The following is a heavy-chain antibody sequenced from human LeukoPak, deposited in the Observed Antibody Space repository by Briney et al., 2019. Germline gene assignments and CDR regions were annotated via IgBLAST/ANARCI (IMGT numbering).Heavy chain of an antibody. CDR2: IAYSGGT. CDR3: ARVRTGSYWYFDL. CDR1: GGSISSYD. D-gene: IGHD7-27*01. Sequence: SETLSLTCTVSGGSISSYDWSWIRQPPGKTLEWIAYIAYSGGTNYNPSLKSRVTISIDTSKNQFSLRLSSVTAADTAIYYCARVRTGSYWYFDLWGRGTLVTVSS. J-gene: IGHJ2*01. V-gene: IGHV4-59*01.